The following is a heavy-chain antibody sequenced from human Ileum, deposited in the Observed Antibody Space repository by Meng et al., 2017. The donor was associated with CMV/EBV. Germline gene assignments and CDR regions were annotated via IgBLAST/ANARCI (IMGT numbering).Heavy chain of an antibody. D-gene: IGHD3-22*01. CDR3: ASALEYYYDSSVSGMDY. J-gene: IGHJ4*02. Sequence: FRFTTYSMSWVRQAPGKGLEWVSSISSNSRNIYYADSVKGRFTISRDNAKNSLHLQMNSLRAEDTAVYYCASALEYYYDSSVSGMDYWGQGTLVTVSS. CDR1: FRFTTYS. V-gene: IGHV3-21*01. CDR2: ISSNSRNI.